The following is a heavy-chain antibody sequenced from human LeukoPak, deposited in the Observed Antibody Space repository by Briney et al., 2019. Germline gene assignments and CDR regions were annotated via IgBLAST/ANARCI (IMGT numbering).Heavy chain of an antibody. CDR1: GFTFSSYA. Sequence: GGSLRLSCAASGFTFSSYAMSWVRQAPGKGLEWVSAISGSGGSTYYADSVKGRFTISRDNAKNSLYLQMSSLRAEDTAVYYCARDQWFFDYWGQGTLVTVSS. CDR2: ISGSGGST. J-gene: IGHJ4*02. CDR3: ARDQWFFDY. D-gene: IGHD2-8*01. V-gene: IGHV3-23*01.